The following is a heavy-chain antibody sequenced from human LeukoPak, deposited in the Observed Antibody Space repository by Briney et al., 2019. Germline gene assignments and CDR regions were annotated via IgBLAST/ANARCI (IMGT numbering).Heavy chain of an antibody. CDR2: INWNGGST. CDR3: ARDSPYYYGSGREDVVTFHAFDI. J-gene: IGHJ3*02. V-gene: IGHV3-20*04. CDR1: GFTFDDYG. Sequence: GGSLRLSCATSGFTFDDYGMSWVRQAPGKGLEWVSGINWNGGSTGYADSVKGRFTISRDNAKNSLYLQMNSLRAEDTAVYYCARDSPYYYGSGREDVVTFHAFDIWGQGTMVTVSS. D-gene: IGHD3-10*01.